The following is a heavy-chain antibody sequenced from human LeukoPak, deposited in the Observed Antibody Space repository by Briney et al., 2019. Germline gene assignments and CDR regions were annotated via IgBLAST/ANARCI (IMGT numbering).Heavy chain of an antibody. CDR1: GFTFSSYG. CDR3: AKVGYHSYYYDSSGFFD. V-gene: IGHV3-30*02. Sequence: PGGSLRLSCAASGFTFSSYGMHWVRQAPGKGLEWVAFIRYDGSNKCYADSVKGRFTISRDNSKNTLYLQMNSLRAEDTAVYYCAKVGYHSYYYDSSGFFDWGQGTLVTVSS. D-gene: IGHD3-22*01. CDR2: IRYDGSNK. J-gene: IGHJ4*02.